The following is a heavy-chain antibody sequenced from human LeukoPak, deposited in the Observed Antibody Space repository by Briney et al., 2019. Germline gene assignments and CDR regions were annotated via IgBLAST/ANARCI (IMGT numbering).Heavy chain of an antibody. CDR3: AKDRGYDSSGYYSDY. V-gene: IGHV3-23*01. D-gene: IGHD3-22*01. CDR2: ISGSGGST. CDR1: GFTFSSYW. Sequence: GGSLRLSCAASGFTFSSYWMHWVRQAPGKGLEWVSAISGSGGSTYYADSVKGRFTISRDNSKNTLYLQMNSLRAEDTAVYYCAKDRGYDSSGYYSDYWGQGTLVTVSS. J-gene: IGHJ4*02.